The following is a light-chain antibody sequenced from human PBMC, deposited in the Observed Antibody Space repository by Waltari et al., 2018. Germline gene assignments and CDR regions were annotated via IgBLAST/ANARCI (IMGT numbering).Light chain of an antibody. V-gene: IGKV4-1*01. CDR3: QQYYSRRT. Sequence: EIVLTQSPGTLSLSPGDTATLSCRASQSVLSNYLAWYQQKPGQPPKLLIYWASTRESGVPDRFSGSGSGTDFTLTISSLQAEDVAVYYCQQYYSRRTFGQGTKVEI. J-gene: IGKJ1*01. CDR1: QSVLSNY. CDR2: WAS.